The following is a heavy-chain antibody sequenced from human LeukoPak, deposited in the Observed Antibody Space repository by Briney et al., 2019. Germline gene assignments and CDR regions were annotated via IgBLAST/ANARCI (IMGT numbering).Heavy chain of an antibody. V-gene: IGHV4-39*01. CDR1: GGSISTSSYY. CDR2: IYYSGST. CDR3: ARHVWTSSSSDY. Sequence: SETLSLTCTVSGGSISTSSYYWGWIRQPPGKGLEWIGSIYYSGSTYYSPSLKSRVTISVDTSKNQFSLKLSSVTAAGTAMYYCARHVWTSSSSDYWGQGTLVTVSS. D-gene: IGHD6-6*01. J-gene: IGHJ4*02.